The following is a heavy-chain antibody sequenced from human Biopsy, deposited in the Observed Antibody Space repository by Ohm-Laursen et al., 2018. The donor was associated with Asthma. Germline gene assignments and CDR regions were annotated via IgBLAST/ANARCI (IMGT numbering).Heavy chain of an antibody. V-gene: IGHV1-2*06. CDR1: GYPFIGYH. D-gene: IGHD1-26*01. Sequence: ASVKVSCKASGYPFIGYHIHWMRQAPGQGLEWMGRVNPNSGATNYAQKFQGRVTMTRDTSTSTVYMELSSLRSEDTAVYYCARAGALIVGATMGYWGQGTLVTVSS. CDR2: VNPNSGAT. CDR3: ARAGALIVGATMGY. J-gene: IGHJ4*02.